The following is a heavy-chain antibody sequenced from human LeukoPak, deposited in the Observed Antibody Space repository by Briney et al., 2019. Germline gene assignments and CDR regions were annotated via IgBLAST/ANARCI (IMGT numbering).Heavy chain of an antibody. J-gene: IGHJ6*03. Sequence: SETLSLTCTVSGGSISSYYWSWIRQPPGKGLEWIGYIYCSGSTNYNPSLKSRVTISVDTSKNQFSLKRSSVTAADTAVYYCAGGPMNYDFWSGYYRPYYYYYYMDVWGKGTTVTVSS. CDR1: GGSISSYY. V-gene: IGHV4-59*01. CDR3: AGGPMNYDFWSGYYRPYYYYYYMDV. CDR2: IYCSGST. D-gene: IGHD3-3*01.